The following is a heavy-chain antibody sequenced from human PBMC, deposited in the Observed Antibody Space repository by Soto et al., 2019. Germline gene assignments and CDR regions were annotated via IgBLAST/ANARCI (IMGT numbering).Heavy chain of an antibody. V-gene: IGHV3-23*01. D-gene: IGHD4-17*01. CDR2: VSGTGGSA. CDR1: GFTFSSYA. Sequence: PGGSLRLSCADSGFTFSSYAMTWFRQAPGKGLEWVSGVSGTGGSAYYADSVKGRFTISRDKSTNTLYLHMNSLRAEDTAVYYCARGSAYSDYDLEYWGQGTLVTVSS. J-gene: IGHJ4*02. CDR3: ARGSAYSDYDLEY.